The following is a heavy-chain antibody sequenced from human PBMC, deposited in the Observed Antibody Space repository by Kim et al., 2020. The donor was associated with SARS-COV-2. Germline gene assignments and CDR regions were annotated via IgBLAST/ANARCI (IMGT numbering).Heavy chain of an antibody. CDR1: GFTFSSYA. D-gene: IGHD3-22*01. Sequence: GGSLRLSCAASGFTFSSYAMSWVRQAPGKGLEWVSAISGSGGSTYYADSVKGRFTISRDNSKNTLYLQMNSLRAEDTAVYYCAKVPAYYYDSSGYYFDYWGQGTLVTVSS. V-gene: IGHV3-23*01. CDR2: ISGSGGST. CDR3: AKVPAYYYDSSGYYFDY. J-gene: IGHJ4*02.